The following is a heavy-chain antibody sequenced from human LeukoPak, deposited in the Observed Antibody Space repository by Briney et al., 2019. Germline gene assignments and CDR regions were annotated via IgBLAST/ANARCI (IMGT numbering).Heavy chain of an antibody. CDR3: ARRVDQYYYYMDV. CDR1: GGSINSGGYF. J-gene: IGHJ6*03. Sequence: SETLSLTRTVSGGSINSGGYFWTWIRQHPVKGLEWIGYIYYTGSTYYSPSLTSRVSLSIDTSNNQFSLKLSSVTAADTAMYYCARRVDQYYYYMDVWGKGTAVTVSS. D-gene: IGHD2-2*01. V-gene: IGHV4-31*03. CDR2: IYYTGST.